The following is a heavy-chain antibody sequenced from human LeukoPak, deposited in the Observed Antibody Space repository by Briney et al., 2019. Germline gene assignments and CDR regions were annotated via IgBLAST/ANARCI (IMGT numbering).Heavy chain of an antibody. CDR3: ARVWWEIRPWVGPAKIEPYLDY. D-gene: IGHD1-26*01. CDR2: INHSGST. J-gene: IGHJ4*02. Sequence: SETLSLTCAVYGGSFSGYYWSWIRQPPGKGLEWIGEINHSGSTNYNPSLKSRVTISVDTSKNQFSLKLSSVTAADTAVYYCARVWWEIRPWVGPAKIEPYLDYWGQGTLVTVSS. V-gene: IGHV4-34*01. CDR1: GGSFSGYY.